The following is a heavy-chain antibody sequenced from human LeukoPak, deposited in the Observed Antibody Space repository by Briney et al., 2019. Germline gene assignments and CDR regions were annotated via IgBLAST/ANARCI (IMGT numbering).Heavy chain of an antibody. J-gene: IGHJ4*02. CDR3: ARDRFSEITYVEH. Sequence: GGSLRLSCAASGFTFSTYAMHWVRQAPGKGLEWVAVISDDGSDKFHADSVKARFTISRGNSESTVYLQMSSLRAEDTAVYYCARDRFSEITYVEHWGQGSLVTVSS. V-gene: IGHV3-30-3*01. CDR1: GFTFSTYA. D-gene: IGHD1-20*01. CDR2: ISDDGSDK.